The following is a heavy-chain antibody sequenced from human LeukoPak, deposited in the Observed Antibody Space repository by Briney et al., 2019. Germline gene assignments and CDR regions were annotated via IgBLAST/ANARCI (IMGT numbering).Heavy chain of an antibody. V-gene: IGHV4-38-2*02. CDR3: ARASIFGVVRTFFNWFDP. CDR1: GYSISSGYY. CDR2: NYHSGST. Sequence: KSSETLSLTCSVSGYSISSGYYWGWIRQPPGKGLEWIGSNYHSGSTYYNPSLKSRVTISVDTSKNQFSLKLTSVTAADPAVYYCARASIFGVVRTFFNWFDPWGQGTLVTVSS. D-gene: IGHD3-3*01. J-gene: IGHJ5*02.